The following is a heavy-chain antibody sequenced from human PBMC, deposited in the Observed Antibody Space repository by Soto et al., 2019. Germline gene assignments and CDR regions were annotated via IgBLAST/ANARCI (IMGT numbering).Heavy chain of an antibody. CDR1: GYTFGSYA. Sequence: ASVKVSCKASGYTFGSYAMHWVRQAPGQRLEWMGWINAGYGNTKSSQKFQDRVTISRDTSASTAYMELTSLRSEDTAAYYCARDTGDGTFDFWGQGTLVTVSS. V-gene: IGHV1-3*01. D-gene: IGHD7-27*01. CDR2: INAGYGNT. CDR3: ARDTGDGTFDF. J-gene: IGHJ4*02.